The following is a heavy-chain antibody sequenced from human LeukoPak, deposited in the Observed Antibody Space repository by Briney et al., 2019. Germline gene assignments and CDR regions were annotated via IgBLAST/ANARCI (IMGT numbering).Heavy chain of an antibody. CDR1: GGSISSGGYS. CDR2: IYWDDDK. J-gene: IGHJ5*02. Sequence: QTLSLTCAVSGGSISSGGYSWSWIRQPPGKALEWLAVIYWDDDKRYSLSLKNRLTITKDTFKNQVVLMMTNMDPVDTATYFCARNPTKGPLDWYDPWGQGTLVTVSS. V-gene: IGHV2-5*08. CDR3: ARNPTKGPLDWYDP.